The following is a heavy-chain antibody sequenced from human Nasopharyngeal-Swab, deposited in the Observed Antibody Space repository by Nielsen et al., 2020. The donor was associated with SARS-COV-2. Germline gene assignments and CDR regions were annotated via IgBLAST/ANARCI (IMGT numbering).Heavy chain of an antibody. J-gene: IGHJ5*02. Sequence: GGSLRLSCAASGFTFSSYTMNWIRQAPGKGLEWVSSISSSSSNIYYADSVKGRFTISRDNAKNSLSLQMDSLRAEYTAVYYCASDRLGWFDLWGQGTLVTVSS. CDR1: GFTFSSYT. CDR3: ASDRLGWFDL. V-gene: IGHV3-21*01. CDR2: ISSSSSNI. D-gene: IGHD2-21*01.